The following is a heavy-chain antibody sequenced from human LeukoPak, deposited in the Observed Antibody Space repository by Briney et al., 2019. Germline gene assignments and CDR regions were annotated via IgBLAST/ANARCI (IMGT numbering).Heavy chain of an antibody. CDR2: IYHSGTT. CDR3: ARSYFGSGTFNGFDY. J-gene: IGHJ4*02. D-gene: IGHD3-10*01. V-gene: IGHV4-4*02. CDR1: GTSISLSNW. Sequence: PSETLSLTGAVSGTSISLSNWWTWVRQPPGKGLEWIGEIYHSGTTNYNPSLKSRVTISLDKSRNQFSLNLNAVSAADTAVYYCARSYFGSGTFNGFDYWGQGTQVTVSS.